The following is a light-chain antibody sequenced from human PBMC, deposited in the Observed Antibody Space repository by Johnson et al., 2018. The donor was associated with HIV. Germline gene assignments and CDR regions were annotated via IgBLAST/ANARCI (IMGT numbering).Light chain of an antibody. Sequence: QSVLTQPPSVSAAPGQKVSIYCSGSSSNIGNGYVSWYQQLPGTAPKLLIYDTIKRHSGIPDRFSGSKYGTSATLGITGLQTGDEADYYCGTWDSSLNAYVFGAATKVAVL. CDR3: GTWDSSLNAYV. J-gene: IGLJ1*01. V-gene: IGLV1-51*01. CDR2: DTI. CDR1: SSNIGNGY.